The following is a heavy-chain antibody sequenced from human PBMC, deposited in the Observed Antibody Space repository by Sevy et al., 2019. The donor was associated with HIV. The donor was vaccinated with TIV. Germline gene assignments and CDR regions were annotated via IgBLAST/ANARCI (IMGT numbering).Heavy chain of an antibody. CDR1: GFTFNSYW. Sequence: GSLRLSCAASGFTFNSYWMSWVRQAPGKGLEWVANTKYDGSDKYYVGSVRGRFTISRDNDKKSLYLQMNSLRAEDTAVYYCAREGYGFDIWGQGTMVTASS. D-gene: IGHD2-15*01. J-gene: IGHJ3*02. CDR3: AREGYGFDI. CDR2: TKYDGSDK. V-gene: IGHV3-7*01.